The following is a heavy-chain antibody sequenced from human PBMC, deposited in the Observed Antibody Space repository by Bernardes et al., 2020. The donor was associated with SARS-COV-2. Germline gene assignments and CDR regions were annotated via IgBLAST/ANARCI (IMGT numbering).Heavy chain of an antibody. CDR2: LYSGGTT. J-gene: IGHJ6*02. D-gene: IGHD6-13*01. V-gene: IGHV3-53*01. Sequence: GGSLRLSCEASKFTVSNNYMSWVRQAPGKGLEWVSLLYSGGTTYYADSVKGRLTVSTDNSKNTLFLQMSDLSAEDTAIYYCAAAAHYYYGLDVWGQVTAVTVSS. CDR3: AAAAHYYYGLDV. CDR1: KFTVSNNY.